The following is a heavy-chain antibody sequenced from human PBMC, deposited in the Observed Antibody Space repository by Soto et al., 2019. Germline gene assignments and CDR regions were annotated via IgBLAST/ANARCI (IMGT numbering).Heavy chain of an antibody. CDR3: ARAGCDGGSCYTLVGLRYGMDV. D-gene: IGHD2-15*01. Sequence: QVQLVESGGGVVQPGRSLRLSCAASGFTFSSYVMHWVRQAPGKGLEWVAIISYDGNNKYYADSVKGRFTISRDNSKYXLYLQMNSLRAEDTAVYYCARAGCDGGSCYTLVGLRYGMDVWGQGTTVTVSS. CDR2: ISYDGNNK. V-gene: IGHV3-30-3*01. J-gene: IGHJ6*02. CDR1: GFTFSSYV.